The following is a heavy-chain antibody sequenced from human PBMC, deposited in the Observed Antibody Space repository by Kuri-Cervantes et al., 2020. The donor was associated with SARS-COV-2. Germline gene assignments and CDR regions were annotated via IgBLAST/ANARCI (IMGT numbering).Heavy chain of an antibody. CDR2: INPSGGST. CDR1: GYTFTSYY. D-gene: IGHD1-26*01. Sequence: ASVKVSCKASGYTFTSYYMHWVRQAPGQGLEWMGIINPSGGSTSYAQKFQGRVTMTRDTSTSTVYMELSSLRSEGTAVYYCATVGSSTRGGSYLWGQGTPVTVSS. V-gene: IGHV1-46*01. CDR3: ATVGSSTRGGSYL. J-gene: IGHJ4*02.